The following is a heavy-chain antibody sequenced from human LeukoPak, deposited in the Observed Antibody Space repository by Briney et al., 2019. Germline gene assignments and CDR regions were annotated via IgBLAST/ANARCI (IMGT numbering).Heavy chain of an antibody. J-gene: IGHJ4*02. CDR3: ARGIGVTGLTAAY. Sequence: KSGGSLRLSCAASGFVFSDYYMSWIRQAPGKGLEWLSYIRSSGTTTYYADSVVGRFTISRDNAKNSLYLQMNSLRAEDTAVYCCARGIGVTGLTAAYWGQGTLVTVSS. V-gene: IGHV3-11*01. D-gene: IGHD2-21*02. CDR2: IRSSGTTT. CDR1: GFVFSDYY.